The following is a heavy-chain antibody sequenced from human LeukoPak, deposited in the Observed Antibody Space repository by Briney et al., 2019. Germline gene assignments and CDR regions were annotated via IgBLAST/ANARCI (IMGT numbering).Heavy chain of an antibody. Sequence: SETLSLTCAVSGGSISSGGYSWSWIRQPPGKGLEWIGYIYHSGSTYYNPSLKSRVTISVDRSKNQFSLKLNSVTAADTAVYYCARTTVNTSYYFDYWGQGTLVTVSS. CDR1: GGSISSGGYS. J-gene: IGHJ4*02. CDR2: IYHSGST. V-gene: IGHV4-30-2*01. D-gene: IGHD4-17*01. CDR3: ARTTVNTSYYFDY.